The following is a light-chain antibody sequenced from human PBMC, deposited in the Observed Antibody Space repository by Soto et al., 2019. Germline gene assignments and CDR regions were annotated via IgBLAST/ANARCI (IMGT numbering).Light chain of an antibody. V-gene: IGKV1-39*01. CDR2: AAS. CDR1: QSISTY. CDR3: QRSYRSIS. Sequence: DIQMTQSPSSLFASVGDRVTITCRASQSISTYLNWYQQRPGKAPRLLIYAASSLQSGVPSRFSGSGSGTDFTLTISSLQPEDSATYYCQRSYRSISFGQGTRLEMK. J-gene: IGKJ5*01.